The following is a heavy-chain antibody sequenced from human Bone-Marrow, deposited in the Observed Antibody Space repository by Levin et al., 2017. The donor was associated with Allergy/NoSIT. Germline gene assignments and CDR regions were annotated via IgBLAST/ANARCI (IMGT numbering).Heavy chain of an antibody. CDR2: ISYDGSNK. J-gene: IGHJ4*02. CDR3: AKVGNYYDSSGHNPHVDY. Sequence: GGSLRLSCAASGFTFSSYGMHWVRQAPGKGLEWVAVISYDGSNKYYADSVKGRFTISRDNSKNTLYLQMNSLRAEDTAVYYCAKVGNYYDSSGHNPHVDYWGQGTLVTVSS. CDR1: GFTFSSYG. D-gene: IGHD3-22*01. V-gene: IGHV3-30*18.